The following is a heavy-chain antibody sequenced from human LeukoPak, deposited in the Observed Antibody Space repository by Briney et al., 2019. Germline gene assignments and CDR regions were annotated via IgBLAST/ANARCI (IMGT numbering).Heavy chain of an antibody. J-gene: IGHJ4*02. D-gene: IGHD6-13*01. V-gene: IGHV6-1*01. CDR2: TYCRSRCYN. CDR3: AREREYSSTPLFDY. Sequence: SQTLSLTCTISGDSVSSNNAAWNWIRQSPSRGLEWLGRTYCRSRCYNDYAVSVKSRITINPDTSKNQFSLQLNSVTPEDTAVYYCAREREYSSTPLFDYWGQGTLVTVSS. CDR1: GDSVSSNNAA.